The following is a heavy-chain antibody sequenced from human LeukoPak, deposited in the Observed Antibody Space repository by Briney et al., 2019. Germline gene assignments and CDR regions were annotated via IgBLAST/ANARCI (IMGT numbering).Heavy chain of an antibody. V-gene: IGHV1-18*01. CDR3: ARVPFAAAGAYYYYYYMDV. D-gene: IGHD6-13*01. CDR2: ISAYNGNI. J-gene: IGHJ6*03. CDR1: GYTFTSYG. Sequence: GASVKVSCKASGYTFTSYGISWVRQAPGQGLEWMGWISAYNGNINYAQKLQGRVTMTTDTSTSTAYMGLRSLRSEDTAVYYCARVPFAAAGAYYYYYYMDVWGKGTTVTVSS.